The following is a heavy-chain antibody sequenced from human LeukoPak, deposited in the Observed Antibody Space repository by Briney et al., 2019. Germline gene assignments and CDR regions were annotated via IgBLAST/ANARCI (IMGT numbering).Heavy chain of an antibody. Sequence: GGSLRLSCAASGFTFSDYYMSWIRQAPGKGLEWVSAISGSGGSTYYADSVKGRFTISRDNSKNTLYLQMNSLRAEDTAVYYCAKATCSGATCARFDYWGQGTLVTVSS. CDR3: AKATCSGATCARFDY. J-gene: IGHJ4*02. V-gene: IGHV3-23*01. CDR2: ISGSGGST. D-gene: IGHD2-15*01. CDR1: GFTFSDYY.